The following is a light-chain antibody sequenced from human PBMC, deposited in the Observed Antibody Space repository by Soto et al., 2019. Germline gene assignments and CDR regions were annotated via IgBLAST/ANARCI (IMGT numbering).Light chain of an antibody. J-gene: IGKJ1*01. CDR2: IAS. CDR1: QSVSSNY. Sequence: EIVLTQSPGTLSLSPGERATLSCRAGQSVSSNYLAWYQQKTGQTPRLLIYIASNRAPGIPDRFSGSGSGTHFTLTISRVEPEDFAVYYCQQYGSSPWTFGQGTKVEIK. V-gene: IGKV3-20*01. CDR3: QQYGSSPWT.